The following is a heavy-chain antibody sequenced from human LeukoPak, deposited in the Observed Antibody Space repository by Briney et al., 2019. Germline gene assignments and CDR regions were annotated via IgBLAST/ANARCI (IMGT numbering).Heavy chain of an antibody. V-gene: IGHV1-46*01. Sequence: VASVKVSCKASGYPFTIYSMHWVRQAPGQGLEWMGIDNPSGGSIIYAQKFQGRVTLTRDTSTSTLYMELNSLTSEDTAVYYCARDRDYYGSALHAFDIWGQGTMVTVSS. CDR2: DNPSGGSI. CDR3: ARDRDYYGSALHAFDI. CDR1: GYPFTIYS. J-gene: IGHJ3*02. D-gene: IGHD3-10*01.